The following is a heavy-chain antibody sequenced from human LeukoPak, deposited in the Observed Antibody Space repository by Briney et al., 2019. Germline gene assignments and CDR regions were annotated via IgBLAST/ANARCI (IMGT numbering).Heavy chain of an antibody. CDR2: ISSSGSTI. V-gene: IGHV3-11*01. CDR1: GFTFSDYY. Sequence: PGGSLRLSCAASGFTFSDYYMSWIRQAPGKGLEGVSYISSSGSTIYYADSVKGRFTISRDNAKNSLYLQMNSLRAEDTAVYYCASIGYCCCDSCYGTGAFDYWGQGTLVTVSS. CDR3: ASIGYCCCDSCYGTGAFDY. J-gene: IGHJ4*02. D-gene: IGHD2-15*01.